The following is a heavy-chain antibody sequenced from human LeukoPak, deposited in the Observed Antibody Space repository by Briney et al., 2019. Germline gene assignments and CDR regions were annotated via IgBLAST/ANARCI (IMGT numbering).Heavy chain of an antibody. V-gene: IGHV3-7*01. CDR1: GFTFSSYW. CDR3: ARFSSIAARRYWYFDY. J-gene: IGHJ4*02. Sequence: PGGSLRLSCAASGFTFSSYWMSWVRQAPGKGLEWVANIKQDGSEKYYVDSVKGRFTISRDNAKNSLYLQMNSLRAEDTAVYYCARFSSIAARRYWYFDYWGQGTLVTVSS. CDR2: IKQDGSEK. D-gene: IGHD6-6*01.